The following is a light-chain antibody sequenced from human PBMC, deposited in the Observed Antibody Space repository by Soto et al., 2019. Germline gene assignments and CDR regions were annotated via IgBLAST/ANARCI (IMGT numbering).Light chain of an antibody. CDR3: MQAVQTPPT. Sequence: DVVMTQTPLSLSVAPGQPSSISCNSSHSLLHITGETFLFWYLQKPGQSPQLLIYLGSNRASGVPDRFSGSGSGTDFTLKISRVEAEDVGVYYCMQAVQTPPTFGQGTKVDIK. V-gene: IGKV2-28*01. CDR1: HSLLHITGETF. CDR2: LGS. J-gene: IGKJ1*01.